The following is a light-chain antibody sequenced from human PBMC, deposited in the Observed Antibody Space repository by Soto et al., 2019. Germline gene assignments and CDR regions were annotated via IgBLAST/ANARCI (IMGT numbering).Light chain of an antibody. CDR1: TSDVGGYDY. V-gene: IGLV2-11*01. CDR3: CSYAGDFYV. J-gene: IGLJ1*01. Sequence: QSVLTQPRSVSGSPGQSVAISCTETTSDVGGYDYVSWYQQHPGKAPELIIFDVTKRPSGVPDRFSGSKSGNTASLTISGLQAEDEADYFCCSYAGDFYVFGSGTKVTVL. CDR2: DVT.